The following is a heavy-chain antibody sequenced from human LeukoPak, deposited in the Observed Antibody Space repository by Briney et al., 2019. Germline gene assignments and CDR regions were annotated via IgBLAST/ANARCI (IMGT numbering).Heavy chain of an antibody. Sequence: PGGSLRLSCAASGFTFSSYSMNWVRQAPGKGLEWVSSISSSSYIYYADSVKGRFTISRDNAKNSLYLQMNSLRAEDTAVYYCASQWELLFELDYWGQGTLVTVSS. V-gene: IGHV3-21*01. CDR2: ISSSSYI. CDR3: ASQWELLFELDY. D-gene: IGHD1-26*01. J-gene: IGHJ4*02. CDR1: GFTFSSYS.